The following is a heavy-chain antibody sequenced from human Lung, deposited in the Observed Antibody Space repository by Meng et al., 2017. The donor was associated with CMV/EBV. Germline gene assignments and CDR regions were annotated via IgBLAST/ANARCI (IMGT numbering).Heavy chain of an antibody. CDR3: ARAHYDYVWGSSLYYFDY. CDR1: GFTFSSYS. V-gene: IGHV3-48*04. CDR2: ISSSSSTI. D-gene: IGHD3-16*01. Sequence: GGSLRLXCAASGFTFSSYSMNWVRQAPGKGLEWVSYISSSSSTIYYADSVKGRFTISRDNAKNSLYLQMNSLRAEDTAVYYCARAHYDYVWGSSLYYFDYWXQGTXVTVSS. J-gene: IGHJ4*02.